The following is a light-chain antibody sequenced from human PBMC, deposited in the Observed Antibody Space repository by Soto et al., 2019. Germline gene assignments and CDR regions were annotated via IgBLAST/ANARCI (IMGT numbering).Light chain of an antibody. V-gene: IGKV3-11*01. CDR1: QSISRY. Sequence: IVLTQSPGTLSLSPGERATLFCRASQSISRYLAWYQQKPGQAPRLLIYDAYNRATGTPARFSGSGSGTDFTLTIRSLEPEDFGVYYCKQYGDSPLTSGPGTKVDIK. CDR2: DAY. J-gene: IGKJ3*01. CDR3: KQYGDSPLT.